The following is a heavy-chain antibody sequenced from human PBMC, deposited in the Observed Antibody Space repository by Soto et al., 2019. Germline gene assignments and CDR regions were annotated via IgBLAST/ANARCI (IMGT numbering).Heavy chain of an antibody. D-gene: IGHD4-17*01. V-gene: IGHV3-30*18. Sequence: GGSLRLSCAASGFTFSSYGMHWVRQAPGKGLEWVAVISYDGSNKYYADSVKGRFTISRDNSKNTLYLQMNSLRAEDTAVYYCAKAGMTVTTYYFDYWGQGTLVTVSS. CDR3: AKAGMTVTTYYFDY. CDR2: ISYDGSNK. J-gene: IGHJ4*02. CDR1: GFTFSSYG.